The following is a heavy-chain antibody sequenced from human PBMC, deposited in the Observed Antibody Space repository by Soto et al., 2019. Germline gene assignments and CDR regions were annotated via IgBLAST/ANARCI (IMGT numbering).Heavy chain of an antibody. Sequence: GGSLRLSCSVSGFTFSAYWMHWVLQVPGKGLTWVSRISDDGSTATYADSVKGRFVISRDNAKNSLYLEMNTLRADDSGLYYCARGPRVSSTGTGAHWGRGTLVTVSS. CDR3: ARGPRVSSTGTGAH. D-gene: IGHD1-1*01. CDR1: GFTFSAYW. V-gene: IGHV3-74*01. CDR2: ISDDGSTA. J-gene: IGHJ4*02.